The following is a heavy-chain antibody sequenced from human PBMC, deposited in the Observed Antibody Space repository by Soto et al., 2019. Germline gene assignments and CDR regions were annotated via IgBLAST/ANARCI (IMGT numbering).Heavy chain of an antibody. CDR1: GGTFSSYA. CDR3: ARVAAGRRYFDWAQGIDV. D-gene: IGHD3-9*01. CDR2: IIPIFGTA. Sequence: SVKVSCKASGGTFSSYAISWVRQAPGQGLEWMGGIIPIFGTANYAQKFQGRVTITADESTSTAYMELSSLRSEDTAVYYCARVAAGRRYFDWAQGIDVWGQGTTVTVSS. V-gene: IGHV1-69*13. J-gene: IGHJ6*02.